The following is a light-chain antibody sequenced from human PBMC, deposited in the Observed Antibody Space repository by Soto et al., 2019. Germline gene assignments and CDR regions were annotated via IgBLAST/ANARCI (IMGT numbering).Light chain of an antibody. CDR2: LAS. J-gene: IGKJ1*01. CDR1: PSLQHRTGYHY. V-gene: IGKV2-28*01. Sequence: DLVMPLSPLSLPVTPGEPASISCRSSPSLQHRTGYHYLDWYLQPPGQSTQIVIYLASNRASGVPDRFSGRGSGTDFTLKSSRVEAEDVGVYYRMQALRAPAFGPGTKVEIK. CDR3: MQALRAPA.